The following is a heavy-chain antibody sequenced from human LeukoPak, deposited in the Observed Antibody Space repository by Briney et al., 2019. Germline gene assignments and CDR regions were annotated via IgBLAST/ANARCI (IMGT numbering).Heavy chain of an antibody. CDR3: ARVKRAKIAAAGIDY. D-gene: IGHD6-13*01. V-gene: IGHV3-53*01. CDR2: IYSGGST. Sequence: GRSLRLSCAASGFTFSSYGMHWVRQAPGKGLEWVSVIYSGGSTYYADSVKGRFTISRDNSKNTLYLQMNSLRAEDTAVYYCARVKRAKIAAAGIDYWGQGTLVTVSS. CDR1: GFTFSSYG. J-gene: IGHJ4*02.